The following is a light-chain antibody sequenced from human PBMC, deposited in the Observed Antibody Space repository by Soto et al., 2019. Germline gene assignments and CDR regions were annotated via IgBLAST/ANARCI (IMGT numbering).Light chain of an antibody. J-gene: IGKJ4*01. CDR1: QSVSSSY. CDR3: QQYGSSPPVT. V-gene: IGKV3-20*01. Sequence: EIVLTQSPGTLSLSPGERATLSCRASQSVSSSYLAWYQQKPGQAPRLLIYGASSSATGIPDRFSGSGSGTDFTLTISRPEPEDFAVYYCQQYGSSPPVTFGGGTKVEIK. CDR2: GAS.